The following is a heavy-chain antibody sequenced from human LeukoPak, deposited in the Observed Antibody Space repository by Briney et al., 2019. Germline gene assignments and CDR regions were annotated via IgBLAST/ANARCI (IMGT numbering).Heavy chain of an antibody. J-gene: IGHJ5*02. CDR1: GYTFTSYY. CDR3: ARVEYYYGSGSYPNLEWFDP. D-gene: IGHD3-10*01. CDR2: INPSGGST. V-gene: IGHV1-46*01. Sequence: GASVKVSCKASGYTFTSYYMHWVRQAPGQGLEWMGIINPSGGSTSYAQKLQGRVTMTTDTSTSTAYMELRSLRSDDTAVYYCARVEYYYGSGSYPNLEWFDPWGQGTLVTVSS.